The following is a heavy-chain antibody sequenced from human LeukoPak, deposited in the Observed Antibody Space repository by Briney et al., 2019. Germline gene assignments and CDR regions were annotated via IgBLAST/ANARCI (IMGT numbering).Heavy chain of an antibody. Sequence: SETLSLTCTVSGASTGSLYWSWIRQPPGERLEWIGYIYTGGSTNYNPSLKSRVTISVDTSKNQFSLRLRSMTAADTAVYYCARGSGAPTPFPLDYWGQGILVTVSS. CDR3: ARGSGAPTPFPLDY. CDR2: IYTGGST. D-gene: IGHD3-10*01. CDR1: GASTGSLY. V-gene: IGHV4-4*09. J-gene: IGHJ4*02.